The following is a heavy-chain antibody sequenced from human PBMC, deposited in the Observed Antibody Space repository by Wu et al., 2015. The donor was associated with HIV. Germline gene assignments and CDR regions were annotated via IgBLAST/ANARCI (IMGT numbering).Heavy chain of an antibody. V-gene: IGHV1-69*05. Sequence: QVQLVQSGAEVKQPGSSVQVSCKVSGGTFSSYAISWVRQAPGQGLEWMGGIIPIFGTANYAQKFQGRVTITTDESTSTAYMELSSLRSEDTAVYYCARGIAAAGSYFDYWGQGTLVTVSS. J-gene: IGHJ4*02. CDR1: GGTFSSYA. D-gene: IGHD6-13*01. CDR3: ARGIAAAGSYFDY. CDR2: IIPIFGTA.